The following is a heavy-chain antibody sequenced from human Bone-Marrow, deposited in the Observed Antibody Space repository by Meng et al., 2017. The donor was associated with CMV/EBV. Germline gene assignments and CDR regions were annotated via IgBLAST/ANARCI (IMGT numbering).Heavy chain of an antibody. J-gene: IGHJ5*01. CDR3: AKARAVGWVTSGLYFDWFHS. CDR1: GFIFSSFD. D-gene: IGHD6-19*01. CDR2: IRYDGSDK. Sequence: GGSLRLSCVTSGFIFSSFDMHWVRQAPGRGLEWVAFIRYDGSDKYYTEALRGRVTISRDNSKNTMYMEMNSLRIEGTAVYYCAKARAVGWVTSGLYFDWFHSWGQGTPVTVSS. V-gene: IGHV3-30*02.